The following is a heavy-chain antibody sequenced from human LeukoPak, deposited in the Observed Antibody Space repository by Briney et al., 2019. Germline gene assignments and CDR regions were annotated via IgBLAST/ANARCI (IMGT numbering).Heavy chain of an antibody. V-gene: IGHV3-30*02. CDR2: IWYDGSNK. CDR1: GFTFSSYG. D-gene: IGHD1/OR15-1a*01. Sequence: PGGSLRLSCAASGFTFSSYGMHWVRQAPGKGLEWVAVIWYDGSNKYYADSVKGRFTISRDNSKNTLYLQMNSLRAEDTAVYYCAKDPVGEQFDYWGQGTLVTVSS. J-gene: IGHJ4*02. CDR3: AKDPVGEQFDY.